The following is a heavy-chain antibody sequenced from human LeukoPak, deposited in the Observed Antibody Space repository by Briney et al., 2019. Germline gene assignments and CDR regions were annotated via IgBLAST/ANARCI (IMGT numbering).Heavy chain of an antibody. V-gene: IGHV3-23*01. CDR3: AKRRGLELLYYYYMDV. CDR1: GFTFSSYE. D-gene: IGHD1-7*01. Sequence: QAGGSLRLSCAASGFTFSSYEMNWVRQAPGKGLEWVSAISGSGGSTYYADSVKGRFTISRDNSKNTLFLQMNSLRAEDTAVYYCAKRRGLELLYYYYMDVWGKGTTVTVSS. CDR2: ISGSGGST. J-gene: IGHJ6*03.